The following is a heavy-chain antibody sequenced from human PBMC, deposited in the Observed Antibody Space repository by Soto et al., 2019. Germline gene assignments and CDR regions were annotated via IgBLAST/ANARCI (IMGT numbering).Heavy chain of an antibody. CDR2: INHSGST. V-gene: IGHV4-34*01. CDR3: ARGGITGTTVYYYYGMDV. CDR1: GGSFSGYY. J-gene: IGHJ6*02. D-gene: IGHD1-7*01. Sequence: SETLSLTCAVYGGSFSGYYWSWIRQPPGKGLEWIGEINHSGSTNYNPSLKSRVTISVDTSKNQFSLKLSSVTAADTAVYYCARGGITGTTVYYYYGMDVWGQGTTVTV.